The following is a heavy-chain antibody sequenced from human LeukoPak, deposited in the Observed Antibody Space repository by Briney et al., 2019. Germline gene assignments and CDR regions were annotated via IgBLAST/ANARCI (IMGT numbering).Heavy chain of an antibody. CDR1: GFTFNTYG. Sequence: GGSLRLSCAASGFTFNTYGMHWVRQAPGKGLEWMAVKWYDGSNKYYADSVKGRFTISRDDSKNTLYLQMNSLRAEDTAVYYCARAGYSSSWYNLLDYWGQGTLVTVSS. J-gene: IGHJ4*02. CDR2: KWYDGSNK. CDR3: ARAGYSSSWYNLLDY. V-gene: IGHV3-33*01. D-gene: IGHD6-13*01.